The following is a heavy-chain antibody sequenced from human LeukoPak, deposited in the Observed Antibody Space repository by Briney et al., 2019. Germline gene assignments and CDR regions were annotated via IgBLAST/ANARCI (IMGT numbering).Heavy chain of an antibody. V-gene: IGHV4-34*01. D-gene: IGHD5-12*01. CDR2: INHSGST. CDR1: GGSFSGYY. CDR3: ARSPYPRLRRRYFDY. J-gene: IGHJ4*02. Sequence: PSETLSLTCAVYGGSFSGYYWSWIRQPPGKGLEWIGEINHSGSTNYNPSLKSRVTISVDTSKNHFSRKLSSVTAADTAVYYCARSPYPRLRRRYFDYWGQGTLVADSS.